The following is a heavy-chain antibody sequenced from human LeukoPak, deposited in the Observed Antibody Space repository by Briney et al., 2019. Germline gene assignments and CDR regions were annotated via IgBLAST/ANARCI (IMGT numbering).Heavy chain of an antibody. Sequence: SVKVSCKASGGTFSSYAISWVRQAPGQGLEWMGGIIPIFGTANYAQKFQGRVTMTADESTSTAYMELSSLRSEDTAVYYCARGWYCGGDCSAFDIWGQGTMVTVSS. V-gene: IGHV1-69*01. D-gene: IGHD2-21*02. CDR1: GGTFSSYA. CDR3: ARGWYCGGDCSAFDI. J-gene: IGHJ3*02. CDR2: IIPIFGTA.